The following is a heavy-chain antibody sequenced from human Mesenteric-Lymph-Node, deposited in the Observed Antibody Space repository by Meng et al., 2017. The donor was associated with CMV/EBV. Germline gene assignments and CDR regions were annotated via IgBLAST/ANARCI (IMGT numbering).Heavy chain of an antibody. V-gene: IGHV4-31*02. CDR3: ARHPSCGSTSWYSFDY. D-gene: IGHD6-13*01. CDR1: SISSSGYY. Sequence: SISSSGYYWSWIRQVPGKDLERSGYIQHSGTTYHNPSLKSRVSMSMDTSKNQISLKLSSVIAADTAVYYCARHPSCGSTSWYSFDYWGQGTLVTVSS. J-gene: IGHJ4*02. CDR2: IQHSGTT.